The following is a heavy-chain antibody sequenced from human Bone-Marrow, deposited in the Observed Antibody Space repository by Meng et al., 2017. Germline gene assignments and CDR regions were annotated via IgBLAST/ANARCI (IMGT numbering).Heavy chain of an antibody. V-gene: IGHV3-7*01. CDR1: GFTFSSYW. CDR2: IKQDGSEK. Sequence: LTCAASGFTFSSYWMSWVRQAPGKGLEWVANIKQDGSEKYYVDSVKGRFTISRDNAKNSLYLQMNSLRAEDTAVYYCARMSGYSSSWSYYYYYYGMDVWGQGTTVTVSS. D-gene: IGHD6-13*01. J-gene: IGHJ6*02. CDR3: ARMSGYSSSWSYYYYYYGMDV.